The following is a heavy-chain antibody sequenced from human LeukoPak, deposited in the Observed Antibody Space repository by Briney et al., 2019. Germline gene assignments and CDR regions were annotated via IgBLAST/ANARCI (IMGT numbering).Heavy chain of an antibody. CDR2: IKYSGGDK. D-gene: IGHD4-11*01. CDR3: AKDDSMTLDHFDY. CDR1: GFTFKKCA. Sequence: GGSLRLSCVDSGFTFKKCAMRWVRQAPGKGVEWVSGIKYSGGDKYYADSVKGGFTISRDRTKNTLYMKKKRLTKEGTAVYYCAKDDSMTLDHFDYWGQGALFTVSS. V-gene: IGHV3-23*01. J-gene: IGHJ4*02.